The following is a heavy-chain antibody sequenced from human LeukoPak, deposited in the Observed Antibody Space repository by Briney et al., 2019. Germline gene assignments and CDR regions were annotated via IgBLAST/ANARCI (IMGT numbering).Heavy chain of an antibody. J-gene: IGHJ5*02. CDR2: ISGPSSYI. CDR1: GFTFSSYA. Sequence: GGSLRLSCAASGFTFSSYAMSWVRQAPGKGLEWVSSISGPSSYIYYADSVKGRFTISRDNAKDSLYLQMNNLRDEDTAVYYCAREVGALDLWGQGTLVTVSS. CDR3: AREVGALDL. D-gene: IGHD1-26*01. V-gene: IGHV3-21*01.